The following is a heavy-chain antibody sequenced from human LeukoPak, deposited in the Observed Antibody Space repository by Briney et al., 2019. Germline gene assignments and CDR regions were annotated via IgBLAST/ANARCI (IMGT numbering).Heavy chain of an antibody. Sequence: SETPSLTCTVSGGSISSSYYWSWIRQPAGKGLEWIGRIYTSGSTNYNPSLKSRVTMSVDTSKNQFSLKLSSVTAADTAVYYCMIVATITGYFDYWGQGTLVTVSS. CDR2: IYTSGST. V-gene: IGHV4-4*07. J-gene: IGHJ4*02. CDR3: MIVATITGYFDY. CDR1: GGSISSSYY. D-gene: IGHD5-12*01.